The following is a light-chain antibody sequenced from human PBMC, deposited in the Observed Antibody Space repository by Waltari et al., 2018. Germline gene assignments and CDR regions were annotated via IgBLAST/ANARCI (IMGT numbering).Light chain of an antibody. V-gene: IGKV3-11*01. CDR2: DAS. J-gene: IGKJ4*01. CDR1: QRISRN. CDR3: QQSSERPVT. Sequence: EIVLTQSPATLSLSPGERATLPCRASQRISRNLGWYQQKLGQAPRLLIDDASNRATGIPARFSGSGSGTDFTLTISSLEPEDFAVYYCQQSSERPVTFGGGTKVEIK.